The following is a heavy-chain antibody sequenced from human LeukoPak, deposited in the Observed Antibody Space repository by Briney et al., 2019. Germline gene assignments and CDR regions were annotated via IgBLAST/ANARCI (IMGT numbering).Heavy chain of an antibody. D-gene: IGHD3-22*01. V-gene: IGHV1-69*04. Sequence: SVKVSCKASGGTFSSYAISWVRQAPGQGLEWMGRIIPILGIANYAQKFQGRVTITADKSTSTAYMELSSLRSEDTAVYYCARDTDSSGYYCFDYWGQGTLVTVSS. CDR2: IIPILGIA. J-gene: IGHJ4*02. CDR3: ARDTDSSGYYCFDY. CDR1: GGTFSSYA.